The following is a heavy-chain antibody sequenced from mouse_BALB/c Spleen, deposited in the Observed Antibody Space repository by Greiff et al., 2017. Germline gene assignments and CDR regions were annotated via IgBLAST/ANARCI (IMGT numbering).Heavy chain of an antibody. CDR2: ISYSGST. J-gene: IGHJ4*01. CDR3: ARRGPYGNSFAMDY. CDR1: GYSITSDYA. Sequence: EVQLQQSGPGLVKPSQSLSLTCTVTGYSITSDYAWNWIRQFPGNKLEWMGYISYSGSTSYNPSLKSRISITRDTSKNQFFLQLNSVTTEDTATYYCARRGPYGNSFAMDYWGQGTSVTVSS. V-gene: IGHV3-2*02. D-gene: IGHD2-10*02.